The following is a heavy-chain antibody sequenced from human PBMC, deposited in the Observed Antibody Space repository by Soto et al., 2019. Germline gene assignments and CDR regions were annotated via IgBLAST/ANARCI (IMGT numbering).Heavy chain of an antibody. CDR2: IYYSGST. J-gene: IGHJ6*02. CDR3: ARNIVVVPASIYYGLEV. CDR1: GGSISSYY. V-gene: IGHV4-59*01. D-gene: IGHD2-2*01. Sequence: TSETLSLTCTVSGGSISSYYWSWIRQPPGKGLEWIGYIYYSGSTNYNPSLKSRVTISVDTSKNQFSLKLSSVTAADTAVYYCARNIVVVPASIYYGLEVCGQGPTV.